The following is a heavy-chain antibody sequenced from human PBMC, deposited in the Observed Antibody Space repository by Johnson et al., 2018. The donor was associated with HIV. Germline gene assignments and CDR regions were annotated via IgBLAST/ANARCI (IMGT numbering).Heavy chain of an antibody. J-gene: IGHJ3*02. CDR3: VREELYSVSSNAFDI. CDR1: GFTFDDYG. Sequence: VQLVESGGGVVRPGGSLRLSCAASGFTFDDYGMSWVRQAPGKGLEWVSGINWNGGSTGYADSVKGRFTISRDNAKNSLYLQMNSLRAEDTAVYDCVREELYSVSSNAFDIWGQGAMVTVSS. V-gene: IGHV3-20*01. CDR2: INWNGGST. D-gene: IGHD1-26*01.